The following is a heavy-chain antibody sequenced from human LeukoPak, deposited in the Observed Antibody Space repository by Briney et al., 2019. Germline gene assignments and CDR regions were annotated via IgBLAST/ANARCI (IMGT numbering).Heavy chain of an antibody. Sequence: VASVKVSCKASGGTFSSYAISWVRQAPGQGLEWMGRIIPIFGTANYAQKFQGRVTITTDESTSTAYMELSSLRSEDTAVYYCARERFSRWFDPWGQGTLVTVSS. D-gene: IGHD3-10*01. J-gene: IGHJ5*02. CDR2: IIPIFGTA. V-gene: IGHV1-69*05. CDR1: GGTFSSYA. CDR3: ARERFSRWFDP.